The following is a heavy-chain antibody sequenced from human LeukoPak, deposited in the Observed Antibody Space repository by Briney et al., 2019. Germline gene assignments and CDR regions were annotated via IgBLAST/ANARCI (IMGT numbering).Heavy chain of an antibody. D-gene: IGHD3-3*01. Sequence: GESLKISCKGSGYNFINYWIGWVRKKPGKGLEWMGIIHPRASDTRYSPSFLGQVSLSVDTSTSTAYLHWSSLEASDTAIYHCARHREWGGSYYIEDWGQGALVTVSS. J-gene: IGHJ4*02. CDR3: ARHREWGGSYYIED. CDR2: IHPRASDT. V-gene: IGHV5-51*01. CDR1: GYNFINYW.